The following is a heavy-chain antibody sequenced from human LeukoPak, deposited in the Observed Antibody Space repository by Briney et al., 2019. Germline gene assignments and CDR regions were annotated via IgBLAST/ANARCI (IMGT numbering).Heavy chain of an antibody. CDR3: ARDPSDY. V-gene: IGHV3-21*01. CDR1: GFTFSFYS. CDR2: ISSSSNYI. Sequence: GGSLRLSCAASGFTFSFYSMNWVRQAPGKGLEWISSISSSSNYIYYADSVKGRFTISRDNAKNSLYLQMNSLRADDTAMYYCARDPSDYWGQGTLVTVSS. J-gene: IGHJ4*02.